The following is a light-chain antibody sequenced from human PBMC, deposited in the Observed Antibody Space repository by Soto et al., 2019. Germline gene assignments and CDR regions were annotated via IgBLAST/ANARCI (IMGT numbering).Light chain of an antibody. J-gene: IGKJ1*01. V-gene: IGKV3-15*01. CDR3: QQYNNWPRT. CDR1: QSVSSN. CDR2: GAS. Sequence: DIVMNQSPSTLSVSPRERAALSCRASQSVSSNLAWYQQKPGQAPRPLIYGASTRATGIPARFSGSGSGTEFTLTISSLQSEDFAVYYCQQYNNWPRTVGQGTKVDIK.